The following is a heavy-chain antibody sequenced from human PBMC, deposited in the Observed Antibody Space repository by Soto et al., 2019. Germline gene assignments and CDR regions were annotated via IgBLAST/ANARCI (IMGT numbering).Heavy chain of an antibody. CDR3: ARPEVRGYYFDY. D-gene: IGHD3-10*01. J-gene: IGHJ4*02. V-gene: IGHV4-39*01. CDR2: IYYSGST. CDR1: GGSISSSSYY. Sequence: SETLSLTCTVSGGSISSSSYYWGWIRQPPGKGLEWIGSIYYSGSTYYNPSLKSRVTISVDTSKNQFSLKLSSVTAADTAVYYCARPEVRGYYFDYWGQGTLVTVSS.